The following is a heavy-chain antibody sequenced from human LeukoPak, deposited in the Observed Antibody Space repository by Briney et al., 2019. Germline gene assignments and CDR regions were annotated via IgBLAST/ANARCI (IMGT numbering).Heavy chain of an antibody. CDR1: GGSISSSSYY. V-gene: IGHV4-39*07. J-gene: IGHJ4*02. D-gene: IGHD6-19*01. CDR2: IYYRGNT. CDR3: AVSSGWYKIDY. Sequence: SETLSLTCTVSGGSISSSSYYWGWIRQPPGKGLEWIGSIYYRGNTYYNSSLKSRVTISVDTSKNQFSLKLGSVTAADTAVYYCAVSSGWYKIDYWGQGTLVTVSS.